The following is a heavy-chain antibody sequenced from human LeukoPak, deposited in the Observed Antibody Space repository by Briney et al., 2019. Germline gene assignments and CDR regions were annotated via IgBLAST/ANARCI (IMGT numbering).Heavy chain of an antibody. CDR1: GFIFSSYA. V-gene: IGHV3-23*01. Sequence: GGSLRLSCAASGFIFSSYATSWVRQAPGKGLEWVSGISGSGAGTYYADSVKGRFAISRDNSKNTLYLHMSRLTAEDTAVYYCAKDDGYTDDWGQGALVTVSS. D-gene: IGHD5-24*01. J-gene: IGHJ4*02. CDR3: AKDDGYTDD. CDR2: ISGSGAGT.